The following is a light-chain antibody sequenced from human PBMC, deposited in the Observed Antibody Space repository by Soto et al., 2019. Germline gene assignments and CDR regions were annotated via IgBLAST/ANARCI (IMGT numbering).Light chain of an antibody. CDR3: CSSAPESTYV. V-gene: IGLV2-23*01. Sequence: QSALAQPAPVSGSPGQSITISCTGTSSDVGAYNSVPWYQQHPHRAPQVIIYKGTQRPSGVSNRFSGSTSGNAASLTISALQTDDEADYFCCSSAPESTYVCGTGTKVTVL. J-gene: IGLJ1*01. CDR2: KGT. CDR1: SSDVGAYNS.